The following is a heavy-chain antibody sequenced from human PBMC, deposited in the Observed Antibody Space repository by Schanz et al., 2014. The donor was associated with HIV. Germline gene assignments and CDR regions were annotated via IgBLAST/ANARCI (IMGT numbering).Heavy chain of an antibody. J-gene: IGHJ4*02. V-gene: IGHV3-21*01. D-gene: IGHD5-12*01. CDR1: GFTFSSYA. CDR2: ISSSGTYI. Sequence: VQLVDSGGGLVKPGGSLRLSCAASGFTFSSYAMSWVRQAPGKGLEWVSSISSSGTYIHYADSVKGRFTISRDNAKNSLYLHMSSLRAEDTAVYYCVRDCVSGCPADYWGQGTLVTVSS. CDR3: VRDCVSGCPADY.